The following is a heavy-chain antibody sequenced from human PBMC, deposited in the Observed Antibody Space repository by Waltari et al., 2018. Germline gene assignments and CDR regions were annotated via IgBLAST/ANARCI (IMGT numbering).Heavy chain of an antibody. CDR2: IIPIFGTA. J-gene: IGHJ6*03. D-gene: IGHD6-6*01. V-gene: IGHV1-69*01. Sequence: QVQLVQSGAEVKTPGSSVKVSCKASGGPFSSYAISWGRQAPRQGLEWMGGIIPIFGTANYAQKFQGRVTITADESTSTAYMELSSLRSEDTAVYYCARAEYSSSLYYYYYMDVWGKGTTVTVSS. CDR3: ARAEYSSSLYYYYYMDV. CDR1: GGPFSSYA.